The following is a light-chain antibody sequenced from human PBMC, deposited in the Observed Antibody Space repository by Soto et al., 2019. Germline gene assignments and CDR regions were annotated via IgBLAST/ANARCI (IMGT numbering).Light chain of an antibody. Sequence: IPMTQSPSALSASIGDRGTITFRASQSISIWLAWYQQKPGKAPNLLMYDASTLERGVPSRFSGTGSGTEFTLTISSLQPDDFATYYCQQYNSYSWTFGQGTKVDIK. J-gene: IGKJ1*01. V-gene: IGKV1-5*01. CDR3: QQYNSYSWT. CDR2: DAS. CDR1: QSISIW.